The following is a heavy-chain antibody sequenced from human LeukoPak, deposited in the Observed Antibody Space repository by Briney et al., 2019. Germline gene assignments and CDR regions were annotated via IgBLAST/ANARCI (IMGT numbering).Heavy chain of an antibody. CDR1: GGSISISSYY. CDR3: ARQERMLLHFDY. V-gene: IGHV4-39*01. J-gene: IGHJ4*02. D-gene: IGHD2-15*01. CDR2: IYYSGST. Sequence: PSETLSLTCTVSGGSISISSYYWGWIRQPPGKGLEWIGSIYYSGSTYYNPSLKSRVTISVDTSKNQFSLKLSSVTAADTAVYYCARQERMLLHFDYWGQGTLVTVSS.